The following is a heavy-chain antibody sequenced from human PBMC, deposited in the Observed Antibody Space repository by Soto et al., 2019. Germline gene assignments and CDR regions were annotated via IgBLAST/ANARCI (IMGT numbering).Heavy chain of an antibody. CDR3: ARGLEMATSPLPADY. D-gene: IGHD5-12*01. J-gene: IGHJ4*02. CDR1: GGSISSSSYY. CDR2: IYYSGST. Sequence: QLQLQESGPGLVKPSETLSLTCTVSGGSISSSSYYWGWIRQPPGKGLEWIGSIYYSGSTYYNPSLKSRVTISVDTSKNQFSLKLSSVTAADTAVYYCARGLEMATSPLPADYWGQGTLVTVSS. V-gene: IGHV4-39*01.